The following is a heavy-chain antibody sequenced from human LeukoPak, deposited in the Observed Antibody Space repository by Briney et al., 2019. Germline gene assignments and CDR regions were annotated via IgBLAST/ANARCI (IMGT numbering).Heavy chain of an antibody. Sequence: GGSLRLSCAASGFTFSSYWMHWVRQAPGKGLVWVSRINSDGSSTSYADSVKGRFTISRDNAKNTLYLQMNSLRAEDTAVYYCARGGSYLSAFDIWGQGTMVTVSS. D-gene: IGHD1-26*01. CDR2: INSDGSST. CDR3: ARGGSYLSAFDI. J-gene: IGHJ3*02. CDR1: GFTFSSYW. V-gene: IGHV3-74*01.